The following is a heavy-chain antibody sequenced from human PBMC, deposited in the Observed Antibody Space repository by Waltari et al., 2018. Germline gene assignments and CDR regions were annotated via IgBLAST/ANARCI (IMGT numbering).Heavy chain of an antibody. CDR2: ISPIFGTA. Sequence: QVHLVQSGAEAKTPVSAAKVSCKASGGAFSSYAISWVLQAPGQGLEWMGRISPIFGTANYAQKFQGRVTMTTDKSTSTAYMELSSLRSEDTAVYYCARGSLGGGDWDDYWGQGTLVTVSS. V-gene: IGHV1-69*05. CDR1: GGAFSSYA. D-gene: IGHD2-21*02. J-gene: IGHJ4*02. CDR3: ARGSLGGGDWDDY.